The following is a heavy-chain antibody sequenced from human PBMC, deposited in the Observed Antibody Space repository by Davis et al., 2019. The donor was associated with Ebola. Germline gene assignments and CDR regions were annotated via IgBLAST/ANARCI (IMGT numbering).Heavy chain of an antibody. J-gene: IGHJ4*02. V-gene: IGHV1-69*10. CDR2: IIPILGIA. CDR3: ASGLYYDFWSGSTFDY. Sequence: SVKVSCKASGGTFSSYAISWVRQAPGQGLEWMGGIIPILGIANYAQKFQGRVTITADESTSTAYMELSSLRSEDTAVYYCASGLYYDFWSGSTFDYWGQGTLVTVSS. CDR1: GGTFSSYA. D-gene: IGHD3-3*01.